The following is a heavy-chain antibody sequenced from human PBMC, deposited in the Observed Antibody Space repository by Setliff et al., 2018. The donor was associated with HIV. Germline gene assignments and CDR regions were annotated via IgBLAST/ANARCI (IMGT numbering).Heavy chain of an antibody. V-gene: IGHV1-69*05. CDR1: GGTFSSYA. CDR2: IIPIFGTA. D-gene: IGHD3-22*01. J-gene: IGHJ4*02. Sequence: SVKVSCKASGGTFSSYAISWVRQAPGQGLEWMGGIIPIFGTANYAQKFQGRVTITTDESTSTAYMELSSLRSEDTAVYYCARGDSSGYYAPLVYWGQGTLVTVSS. CDR3: ARGDSSGYYAPLVY.